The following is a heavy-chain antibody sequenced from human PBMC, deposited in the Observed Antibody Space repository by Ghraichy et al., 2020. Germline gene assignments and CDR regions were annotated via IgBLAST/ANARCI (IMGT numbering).Heavy chain of an antibody. V-gene: IGHV4-31*03. CDR2: IHHTGST. CDR1: GGSIAGGIYY. CDR3: ARSHDGPNPSPWWFAT. Sequence: SETLSLTCTVSGGSIAGGIYYWSWIRQLPGKGLEYIGYIHHTGSTYSNPSLSARVTVSMDTSKNQFSLKLISVTPADTAVYFCARSHDGPNPSPWWFATWGQGTLVSVSS. J-gene: IGHJ5*02. D-gene: IGHD5-24*01.